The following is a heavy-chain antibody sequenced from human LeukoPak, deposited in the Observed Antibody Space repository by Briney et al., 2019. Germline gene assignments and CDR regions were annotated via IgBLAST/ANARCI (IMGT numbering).Heavy chain of an antibody. CDR1: GYTFTSYY. CDR2: INPSGGST. J-gene: IGHJ4*02. V-gene: IGHV1-46*01. Sequence: SSVKVSSKASGYTFTSYYMHWVRQAPGQGLEWMGIINPSGGSTSYAQKFQGRVTMTRDTSTSTVYMELSSLRSEDTAVYYCARGTKWLLLMDYWGQGTLVTVSS. D-gene: IGHD3-22*01. CDR3: ARGTKWLLLMDY.